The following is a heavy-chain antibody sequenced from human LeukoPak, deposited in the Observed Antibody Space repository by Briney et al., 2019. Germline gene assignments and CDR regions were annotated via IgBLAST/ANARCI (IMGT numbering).Heavy chain of an antibody. CDR1: GFIFGEYA. D-gene: IGHD2-2*01. J-gene: IGHJ3*02. CDR2: LSWNSASL. Sequence: GGSLRLSCAASGFIFGEYAMHWVRQAPGKGLEWVSGLSWNSASLDYVDSVKGRFTISRDNAKNSLYLQMNSLRAEDTALYYCGKGCGCSKKFDGFDIWGQGTKGNGSS. CDR3: GKGCGCSKKFDGFDI. V-gene: IGHV3-9*01.